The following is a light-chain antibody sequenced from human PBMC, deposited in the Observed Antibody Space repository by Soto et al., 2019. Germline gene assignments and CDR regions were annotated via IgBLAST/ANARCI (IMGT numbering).Light chain of an antibody. J-gene: IGKJ1*01. CDR3: LQNKSFPWT. CDR1: QGIRSD. CDR2: AAS. Sequence: DIQMTQSPSSLSASVGDRVTIACRASQGIRSDLVWYQQQPGKAPKRLIYAASSLESGVPSRFSASGSGTEFTLTISSLQPEDFATYYCLQNKSFPWTFGQGTKVEIK. V-gene: IGKV1-17*01.